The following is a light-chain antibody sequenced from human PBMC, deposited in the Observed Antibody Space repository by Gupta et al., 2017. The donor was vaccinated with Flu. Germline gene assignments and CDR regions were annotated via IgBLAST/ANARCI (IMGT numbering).Light chain of an antibody. CDR3: EACDASLTGPIWV. V-gene: IGLV1-44*01. J-gene: IGLJ3*02. CDR1: TSNVGSNA. Sequence: ISCSGTTSNVGSNAVHLYHQVPGTPPKLLIYSTNQRHSGLPARSSGSKSCNSASLATSGLHSEDAAYYSCEACDASLTGPIWVFGGGTAVTVL. CDR2: STN.